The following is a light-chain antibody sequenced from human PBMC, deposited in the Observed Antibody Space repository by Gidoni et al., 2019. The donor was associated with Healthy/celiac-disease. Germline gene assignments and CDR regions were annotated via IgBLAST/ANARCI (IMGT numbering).Light chain of an antibody. CDR2: GAS. J-gene: IGKJ3*01. CDR3: QQYYSTLSFT. CDR1: QSVLYSSNNKNY. Sequence: DIVMTQSPDSLAVSLGERATINCKSSQSVLYSSNNKNYLAWYQQKPGQPPKLLIYGASTRESGVPDRFSGSGSGTDFTLTISSLQAEDVAVYYCQQYYSTLSFTFGPGTKVDIK. V-gene: IGKV4-1*01.